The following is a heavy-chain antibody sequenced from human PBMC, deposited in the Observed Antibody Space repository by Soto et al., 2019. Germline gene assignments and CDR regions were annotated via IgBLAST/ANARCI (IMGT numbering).Heavy chain of an antibody. CDR1: GYTFTRYY. Sequence: QAQLVQSGTEVKKPGASVKVSCKTSGYTFTRYYIHWVRQAPGQGLEWMGWINPNSGDTKYAQRFQGRGTMTKDTSITTAYMQLTRLTSDDTAVYYWARQLAYCGGDCYTEPVDYWGQGTLVTVSS. CDR2: INPNSGDT. CDR3: ARQLAYCGGDCYTEPVDY. D-gene: IGHD2-21*02. V-gene: IGHV1-2*02. J-gene: IGHJ4*02.